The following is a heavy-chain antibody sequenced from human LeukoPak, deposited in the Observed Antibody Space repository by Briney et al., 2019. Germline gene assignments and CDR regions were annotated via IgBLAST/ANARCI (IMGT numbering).Heavy chain of an antibody. J-gene: IGHJ4*02. CDR1: GGSFSGYY. CDR3: ARRARFWNYFDY. CDR2: INHSGST. V-gene: IGHV4-34*01. D-gene: IGHD3-3*01. Sequence: ETPSLTCAVYGGSFSGYYWSWIRQPPGKGLEWIGEINHSGSTNYNPSLKSRVTISVDTSKNQFSLKLSSVTAADTAVYYCARRARFWNYFDYWGQGTLVTVSS.